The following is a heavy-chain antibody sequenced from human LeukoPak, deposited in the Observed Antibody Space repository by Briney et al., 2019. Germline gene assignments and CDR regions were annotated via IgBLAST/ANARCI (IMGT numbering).Heavy chain of an antibody. CDR1: GFTVSSNY. V-gene: IGHV3-23*01. Sequence: GGSLRLSCAASGFTVSSNYMSWVRQAPGKGLEWVSTISGSGSSTYYADSVKGRFTISRDNSKSTLYLQMNSLRAEDTAVYYCAKGWKVVRGWYFDYWGQGTLVTVSS. CDR3: AKGWKVVRGWYFDY. D-gene: IGHD6-19*01. J-gene: IGHJ4*02. CDR2: ISGSGSST.